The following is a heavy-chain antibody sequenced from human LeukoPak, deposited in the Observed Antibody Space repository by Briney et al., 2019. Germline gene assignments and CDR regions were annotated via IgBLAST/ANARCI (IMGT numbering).Heavy chain of an antibody. J-gene: IGHJ6*02. D-gene: IGHD3-3*01. CDR1: GYTFTSYY. Sequence: ASVKVSCKASGYTFTSYYMHWVRQAPGQGLEWMGIINPSGGSTSYAQKFQGRVTMTRDTSTSTVYMELSSLRSEDTAVYYCARGPNYDFWSGYYWDYYYYYGMDVWGQGTTVTVSS. CDR2: INPSGGST. CDR3: ARGPNYDFWSGYYWDYYYYYGMDV. V-gene: IGHV1-46*01.